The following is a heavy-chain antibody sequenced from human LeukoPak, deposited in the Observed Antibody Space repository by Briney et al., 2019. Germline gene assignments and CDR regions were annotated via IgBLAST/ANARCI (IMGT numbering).Heavy chain of an antibody. D-gene: IGHD4-11*01. CDR2: IIPIFGTA. Sequence: SVKVSCKASGGTFSSYAISWVRQAPGQGLGWMAGIIPIFGTANYAQKFQGRVTITSDESTSTAYMELSRLRSEDTAVYYCARDYSNYYYYAMDVWGQGTTVTVSS. J-gene: IGHJ6*02. V-gene: IGHV1-69*13. CDR3: ARDYSNYYYYAMDV. CDR1: GGTFSSYA.